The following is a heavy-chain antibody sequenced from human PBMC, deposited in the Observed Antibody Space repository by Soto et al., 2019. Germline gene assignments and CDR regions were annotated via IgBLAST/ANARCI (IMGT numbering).Heavy chain of an antibody. CDR3: ARAGTYFDPWYNWFDS. Sequence: SETLSLTCTVSGGSISSGGYYWSWIRQHPGKGLEWIGYIYYSGSTYYNPSLKSRVTISVDTSKNQFSLKLSSVTAADTAVYYCARAGTYFDPWYNWFDSWGQGTLVTVSS. CDR2: IYYSGST. D-gene: IGHD3-10*01. J-gene: IGHJ5*01. CDR1: GGSISSGGYY. V-gene: IGHV4-31*03.